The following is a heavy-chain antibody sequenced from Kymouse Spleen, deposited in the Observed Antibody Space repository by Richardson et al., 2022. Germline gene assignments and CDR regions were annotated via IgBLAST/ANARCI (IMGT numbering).Heavy chain of an antibody. V-gene: IGHV3-30*18. J-gene: IGHJ5*02. D-gene: IGHD6-6*01. CDR3: AKEGSIAAPNWFDP. Sequence: QVQLVESGGGVVQPGRSLRLSCAASGFTFSSYGMHWVRQAPGKGLEWVAVISYDGSNKYYADSVKGRFTISRDNSKNTLYLQMNSLRAEDTAVYYCAKEGSIAAPNWFDPWGQGTLVTVSS. CDR2: ISYDGSNK. CDR1: GFTFSSYG.